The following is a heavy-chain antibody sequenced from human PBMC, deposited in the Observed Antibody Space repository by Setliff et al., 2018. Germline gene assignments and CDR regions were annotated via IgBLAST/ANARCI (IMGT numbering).Heavy chain of an antibody. D-gene: IGHD5-18*01. CDR2: IQTSRTT. Sequence: PSETLSRTCTVSGGSISRYHWSWTRQPPGKGLEWIGYIQTSRTTNYNPSLKSRVTISVDTSKNQFSLRLSSVTAADTAVYYCVRQGLDTGRTRWWFDPWGQGTLVTVSS. J-gene: IGHJ5*02. CDR1: GGSISRYH. CDR3: VRQGLDTGRTRWWFDP. V-gene: IGHV4-59*08.